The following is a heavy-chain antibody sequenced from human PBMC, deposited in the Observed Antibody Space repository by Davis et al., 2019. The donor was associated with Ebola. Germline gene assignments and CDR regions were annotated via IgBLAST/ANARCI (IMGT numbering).Heavy chain of an antibody. J-gene: IGHJ4*02. CDR2: IYWTDDK. CDR3: AHRVPSSRDYNSSTFDY. Sequence: SGPTLVKPTQTLTLTCTFSGFSLKTSGVGVAWFRQPPGKALEWLVFIYWTDDKRYNSSLKNRIFVTKDTSKNQVVLQITTMDPVDAATYFCAHRVPSSRDYNSSTFDYWGQGLPVTVST. CDR1: GFSLKTSGVG. D-gene: IGHD4-11*01. V-gene: IGHV2-5*01.